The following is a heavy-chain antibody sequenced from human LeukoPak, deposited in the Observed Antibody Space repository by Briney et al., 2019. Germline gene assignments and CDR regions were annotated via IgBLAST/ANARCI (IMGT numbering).Heavy chain of an antibody. D-gene: IGHD2-2*01. V-gene: IGHV1-18*01. Sequence: ASVKVSCTASGYTFTSYDIRWVRQAPGQGLEWMGWISAYNGNTNYAQKLQGRVTMTTDTSTSTAYMELRSLRSDDTAVYYCAKNTEIVVVPAASYYYYGMDVWGQGTTVTVSS. CDR3: AKNTEIVVVPAASYYYYGMDV. J-gene: IGHJ6*02. CDR2: ISAYNGNT. CDR1: GYTFTSYD.